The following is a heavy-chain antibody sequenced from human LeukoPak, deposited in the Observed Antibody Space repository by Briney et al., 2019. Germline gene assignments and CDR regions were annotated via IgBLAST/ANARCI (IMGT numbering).Heavy chain of an antibody. CDR2: INSDGSST. J-gene: IGHJ4*02. CDR3: AKDINVDTAMVTSLDY. V-gene: IGHV3-74*01. D-gene: IGHD5-18*01. Sequence: GGSLRLSCAASGFTFSSYWMHWVRQAPGKGLVWVSRINSDGSSTRYADSVKGRFTISRDNAKNSLYLQMNSLRAEDTALYYCAKDINVDTAMVTSLDYWGQGTLVTVSS. CDR1: GFTFSSYW.